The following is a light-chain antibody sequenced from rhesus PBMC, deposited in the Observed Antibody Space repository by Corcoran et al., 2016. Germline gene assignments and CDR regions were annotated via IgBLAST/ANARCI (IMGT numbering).Light chain of an antibody. CDR2: KAS. CDR3: QHGYGTPYS. J-gene: IGKJ2*01. Sequence: DIQMTQSPSSLSASVGDRVTITCRASENVYNYLNWYQQKPGKAPKFLSYKASTLQSWVPSSFSGSGSGTDDTFTISSLQPEDVATYYCQHGYGTPYSFGQGTKVEIK. CDR1: ENVYNY. V-gene: IGKV1-74*01.